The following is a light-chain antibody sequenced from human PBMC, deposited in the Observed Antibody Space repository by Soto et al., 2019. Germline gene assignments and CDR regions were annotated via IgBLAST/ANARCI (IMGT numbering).Light chain of an antibody. V-gene: IGLV2-14*03. CDR2: YVD. CDR1: SRDVGAYDY. Sequence: QSVLTQPASVSGSPGQSITISCTGTSRDVGAYDYVSWYLQYPDKAPQLLIYYVDHRPSGVSSRFSGSKPGNTASLTISGLXAEDEGDYYCCSYADGSIYFFGTGTKV. CDR3: CSYADGSIYF. J-gene: IGLJ1*01.